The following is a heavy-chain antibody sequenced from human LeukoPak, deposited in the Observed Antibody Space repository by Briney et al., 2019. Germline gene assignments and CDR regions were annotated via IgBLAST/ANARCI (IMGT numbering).Heavy chain of an antibody. CDR2: MRTSGGT. J-gene: IGHJ4*01. CDR1: GTSMSSGIYY. V-gene: IGHV4-61*02. D-gene: IGHD3-10*01. Sequence: PSQTLSLTCSVFGTSMSSGIYYWSWIRQPAGKGLEWIGRMRTSGGTSYNPSLESRVTMSVDMSKNQFFLKLTSVTAADTAVYFCARDAPEYGTGSSIDYWGQGTLVTVSS. CDR3: ARDAPEYGTGSSIDY.